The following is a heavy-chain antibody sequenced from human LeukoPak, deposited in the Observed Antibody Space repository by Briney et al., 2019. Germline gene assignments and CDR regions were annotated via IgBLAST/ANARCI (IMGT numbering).Heavy chain of an antibody. J-gene: IGHJ4*02. CDR2: IYYSGST. D-gene: IGHD3-10*01. CDR1: GGSISSSSYY. CDR3: ARVMSDYYGSGSYSYFDY. V-gene: IGHV4-39*07. Sequence: PSETLSLTCTVSGGSISSSSYYWGWIRQPPGKGLEWIASIYYSGSTYYNPSLKSRVTISLDTSKNHFSLKLSSVTAADTAVYYCARVMSDYYGSGSYSYFDYWGQGTLVTVSS.